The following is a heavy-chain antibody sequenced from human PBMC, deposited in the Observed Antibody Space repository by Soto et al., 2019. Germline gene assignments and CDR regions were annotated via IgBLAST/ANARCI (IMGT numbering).Heavy chain of an antibody. D-gene: IGHD6-19*01. CDR3: ASIHGASGWYGSGFDP. V-gene: IGHV1-18*01. CDR1: GYTFTSYG. Sequence: GASVKVSCKASGYTFTSYGISWVRQAPGQGLGWMGWISAYNGNTNYAQKLQGRVTMTTDTSTSTAYMELRSLRSDDTAVYYCASIHGASGWYGSGFDPWGQGTLVTVSS. J-gene: IGHJ5*02. CDR2: ISAYNGNT.